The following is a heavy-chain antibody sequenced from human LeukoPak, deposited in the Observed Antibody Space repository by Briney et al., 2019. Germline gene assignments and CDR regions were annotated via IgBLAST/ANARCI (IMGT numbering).Heavy chain of an antibody. D-gene: IGHD4-17*01. Sequence: GRSLRLSCAASGFTFSDYYMSWIRQAPGKGLEWVSYISSSGSTMYYADSVKGRFTISRDNAKNSLYLQMNSLRAEDTAVYYCATLTTVTTPLDYWGQGTLVTVPS. CDR1: GFTFSDYY. J-gene: IGHJ4*02. CDR2: ISSSGSTM. CDR3: ATLTTVTTPLDY. V-gene: IGHV3-11*01.